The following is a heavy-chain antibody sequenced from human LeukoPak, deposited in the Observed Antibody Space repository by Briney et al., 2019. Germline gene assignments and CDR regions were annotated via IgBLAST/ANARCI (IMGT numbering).Heavy chain of an antibody. V-gene: IGHV1-18*01. CDR2: ISAYNGNT. CDR1: GYTFTSYG. D-gene: IGHD5-12*01. J-gene: IGHJ4*02. CDR3: ARGPWFSYGGYENYFDY. Sequence: ASVKVSCKASGYTFTSYGISWVRQAPGQGLEWMGWISAYNGNTNYAQKLQGRVTMTTDTSTSTAYMELRSLRSDDTAVYYCARGPWFSYGGYENYFDYWGQGTLVTVSS.